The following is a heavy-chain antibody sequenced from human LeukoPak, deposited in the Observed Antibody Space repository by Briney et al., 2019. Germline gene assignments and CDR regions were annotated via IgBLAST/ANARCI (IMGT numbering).Heavy chain of an antibody. Sequence: GGSLRLSCAGSGFTFINYAKTWVRQAPGKGLEWDSAISTDGDDTYYADSVKGRFTISRDNSKNTLFLQMTSLRAEDTAVYYCANDGTSGNYYGSDYWGQGTLVTVSS. CDR3: ANDGTSGNYYGSDY. J-gene: IGHJ4*02. CDR2: ISTDGDDT. D-gene: IGHD3-10*01. CDR1: GFTFINYA. V-gene: IGHV3-23*01.